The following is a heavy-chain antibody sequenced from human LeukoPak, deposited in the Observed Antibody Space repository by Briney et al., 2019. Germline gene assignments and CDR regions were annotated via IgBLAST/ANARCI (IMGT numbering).Heavy chain of an antibody. Sequence: GGSLRLSCAASGFTFSRYGMHWVRQAPGKGLEWVAIISYDGSNAYYADSVKGRFTISRDNSKNTLYLQMNSLRAEDTAVYYCAKPLYYYHSSGYNFDYWGQGTLVTVSS. CDR3: AKPLYYYHSSGYNFDY. J-gene: IGHJ4*02. D-gene: IGHD3-22*01. V-gene: IGHV3-30*18. CDR1: GFTFSRYG. CDR2: ISYDGSNA.